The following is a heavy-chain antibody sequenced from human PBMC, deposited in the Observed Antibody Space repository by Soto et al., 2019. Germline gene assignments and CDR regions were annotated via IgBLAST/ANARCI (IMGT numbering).Heavy chain of an antibody. CDR2: IWYEGSNK. V-gene: IGHV3-33*01. D-gene: IGHD3-3*01. CDR1: GFTFSSYG. J-gene: IGHJ6*02. CDR3: AREYYDFWSGYYNGRSMDV. Sequence: GGSLRLSCAASGFTFSSYGMHWVRQAPGKGLEWVAVIWYEGSNKYYADSVKGRFTISRDNSKNTLYLQMNSLRAEDTAVYYCAREYYDFWSGYYNGRSMDVWGQGTTVTVSS.